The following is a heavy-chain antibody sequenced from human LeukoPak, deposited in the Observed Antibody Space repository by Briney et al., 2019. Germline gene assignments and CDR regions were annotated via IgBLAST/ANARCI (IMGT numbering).Heavy chain of an antibody. D-gene: IGHD3-22*01. Sequence: GRSLRLSCAASGFTFSSYAMHWVRQAPGKGLEWVAVISYDGSNKYYADSVKGRFTISRDNSKNTLYLQMNSLRAEDTAVYYCAKDGRHYYDSSGLYYFDYWGQGTLVTVSS. J-gene: IGHJ4*02. CDR3: AKDGRHYYDSSGLYYFDY. V-gene: IGHV3-30-3*01. CDR1: GFTFSSYA. CDR2: ISYDGSNK.